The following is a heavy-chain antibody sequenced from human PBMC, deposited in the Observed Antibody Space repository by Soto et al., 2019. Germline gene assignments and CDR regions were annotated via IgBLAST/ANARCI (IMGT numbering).Heavy chain of an antibody. CDR2: IDASDSYT. CDR1: GYSFTSYW. D-gene: IGHD1-1*01. V-gene: IGHV5-10-1*01. J-gene: IGHJ5*02. Sequence: ESLKISCKGSGYSFTSYWISWVRQMPGKGLEWMGRIDASDSYTNYSPSFQGHVTISADKSISTAYLQWSSLKASDTAMYYCARHEPLMEGRPPKGRLDPWGQGTLVTVSS. CDR3: ARHEPLMEGRPPKGRLDP.